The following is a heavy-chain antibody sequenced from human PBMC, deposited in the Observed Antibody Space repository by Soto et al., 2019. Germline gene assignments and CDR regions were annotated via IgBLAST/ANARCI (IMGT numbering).Heavy chain of an antibody. Sequence: EVQLVESGGGLVQPGGSLRLSCAASGFTFSSYAMHWVRQAPGKGLEYVSAISSYGGSTYYANSVKGRSTISRDNSKNTLYLQMGSLRAEDMAVYYCARDPDSSGYYYFDYWGQGTLVTVSS. V-gene: IGHV3-64*01. CDR3: ARDPDSSGYYYFDY. J-gene: IGHJ4*02. CDR2: ISSYGGST. D-gene: IGHD3-22*01. CDR1: GFTFSSYA.